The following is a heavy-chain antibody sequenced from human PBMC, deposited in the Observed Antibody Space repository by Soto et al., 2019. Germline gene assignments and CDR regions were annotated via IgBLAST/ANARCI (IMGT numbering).Heavy chain of an antibody. CDR1: GFTFSSYA. V-gene: IGHV3-23*01. J-gene: IGHJ4*02. Sequence: PGGSLRLSCAASGFTFSSYAMNWVRQTPGKGLEWVSTISGSGGSTYYADSVKGRFTISRDNSKNTLYLQMNSLRAEDTAVYYCVKPGYAQKPPHALYYLDYWGQGSLVTVSS. CDR3: VKPGYAQKPPHALYYLDY. CDR2: ISGSGGST. D-gene: IGHD2-8*01.